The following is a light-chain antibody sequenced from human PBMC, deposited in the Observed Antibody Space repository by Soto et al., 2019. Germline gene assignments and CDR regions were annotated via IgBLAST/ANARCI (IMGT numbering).Light chain of an antibody. J-gene: IGLJ3*02. V-gene: IGLV2-14*01. CDR3: CSYTSSSTRV. Sequence: HSALTQPASVSGSPGQSITISCTGTSSDVGGYNYVSWYQQHPCKAPKLKIYAVSNRPSGVSNRFSASKSGNTATLTISGLQGEDEADYYCCSYTSSSTRVFSGGTKVTVL. CDR2: AVS. CDR1: SSDVGGYNY.